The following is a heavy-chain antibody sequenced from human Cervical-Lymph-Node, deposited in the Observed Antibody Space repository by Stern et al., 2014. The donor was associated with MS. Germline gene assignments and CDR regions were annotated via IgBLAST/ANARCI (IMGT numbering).Heavy chain of an antibody. V-gene: IGHV2-5*01. CDR1: GFSLSTSGVG. D-gene: IGHD1-26*01. CDR3: AHRRVTGSYKDY. Sequence: ESGPTLVKPTQTLTLTCTFSGFSLSTSGVGVGWIRQPPGKALEWLALIYWNDDKRYSPSLKSRLTITKDTSKNQVVLTMTNMDPVDTATYYCAHRRVTGSYKDYWGQGTLVTVSA. CDR2: IYWNDDK. J-gene: IGHJ4*02.